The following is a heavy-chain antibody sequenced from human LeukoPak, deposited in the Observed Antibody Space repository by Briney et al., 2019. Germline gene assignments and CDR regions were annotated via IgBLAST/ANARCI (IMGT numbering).Heavy chain of an antibody. CDR2: LSAGSGYT. V-gene: IGHV1-3*01. Sequence: ASVKVSCKASGYSFTDYAIHWVRQAPGQRLEWMGWLSAGSGYTKYSEKFQGSLTITRDTSASTAYMELSSLTSEDTAMYYCARSGIGTVPGSYFDYWGQGTLVTVSS. D-gene: IGHD2-2*01. CDR3: ARSGIGTVPGSYFDY. J-gene: IGHJ4*02. CDR1: GYSFTDYA.